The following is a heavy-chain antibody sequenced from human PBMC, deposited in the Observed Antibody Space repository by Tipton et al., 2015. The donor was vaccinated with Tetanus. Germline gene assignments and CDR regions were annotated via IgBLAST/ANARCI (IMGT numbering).Heavy chain of an antibody. CDR3: ARHLYGYWFDP. CDR2: IYFQGSP. V-gene: IGHV4-39*02. J-gene: IGHJ5*02. Sequence: TLSLTCTVSGGSINDKKYYWGWIRQAPGKGLEWIASIYFQGSPYYSPSLKSRLTIDVDTSQNLFSLRLTSVTAADTAVYFCARHLYGYWFDPWGQGTRVTVSS. D-gene: IGHD2/OR15-2a*01. CDR1: GGSINDKKYY.